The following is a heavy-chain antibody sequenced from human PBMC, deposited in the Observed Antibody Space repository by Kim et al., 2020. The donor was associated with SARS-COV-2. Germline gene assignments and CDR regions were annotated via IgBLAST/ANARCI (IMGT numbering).Heavy chain of an antibody. CDR2: ISSSSSTI. Sequence: GGSLRLSCAASGFTFSSYSMNWVRQAPGKGLEWVSYISSSSSTIYYADSVKGRFTISRDNAKNSLYLQMNSLRDEDTAVYYCARDVYYYGSGSYWLRGYYYYGMDVWGQGTTVTVSS. D-gene: IGHD3-10*01. V-gene: IGHV3-48*02. CDR3: ARDVYYYGSGSYWLRGYYYYGMDV. CDR1: GFTFSSYS. J-gene: IGHJ6*02.